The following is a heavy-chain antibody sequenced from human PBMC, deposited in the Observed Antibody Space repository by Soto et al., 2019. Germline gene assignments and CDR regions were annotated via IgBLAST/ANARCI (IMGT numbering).Heavy chain of an antibody. Sequence: GASVKVSCKASGGTFSSYTISWVRQAPGQGLEWMGGIIPIFGTANYAQKFQGRVTITADESTSTAYMELSSLRSEDTAVYYCARGNHRWVQLWYFDLWGRGTLVTFSS. D-gene: IGHD1-1*01. CDR3: ARGNHRWVQLWYFDL. CDR2: IIPIFGTA. V-gene: IGHV1-69*13. CDR1: GGTFSSYT. J-gene: IGHJ2*01.